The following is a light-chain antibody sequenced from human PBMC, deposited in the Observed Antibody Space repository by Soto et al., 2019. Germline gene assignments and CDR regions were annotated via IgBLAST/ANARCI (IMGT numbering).Light chain of an antibody. CDR1: QSVNTN. CDR3: QQYNNWPPDYT. CDR2: DAS. V-gene: IGKV3-15*01. Sequence: ETVMTQSPATLSVSPGERVTLSCRASQSVNTNFAWYQQRPGQAPRVLIYDASTRATAVPARFSGSGSGTEFTLTISSLQSEDFAVYYCQQYNNWPPDYTFGQGTKLEI. J-gene: IGKJ2*01.